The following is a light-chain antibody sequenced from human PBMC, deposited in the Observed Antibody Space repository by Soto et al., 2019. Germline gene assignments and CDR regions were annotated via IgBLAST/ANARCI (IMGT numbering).Light chain of an antibody. CDR3: QQRINRLYT. J-gene: IGKJ2*01. CDR2: DAS. Sequence: EIVLTQSPATLSLSPGERATLSCRASQSVSSYLAWYQQKPGQAPRLLIYDASNRATGIPARFSGSGSGTDFTLTISSLEPEDFAVYYCQQRINRLYTFGQGTKLEIK. V-gene: IGKV3-11*01. CDR1: QSVSSY.